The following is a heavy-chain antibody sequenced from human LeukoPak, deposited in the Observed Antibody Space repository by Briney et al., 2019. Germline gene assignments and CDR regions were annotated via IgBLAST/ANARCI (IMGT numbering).Heavy chain of an antibody. J-gene: IGHJ4*02. D-gene: IGHD6-13*01. V-gene: IGHV4-59*01. CDR1: GGSISGYY. CDR2: IYYSGST. CDR3: ARVEFDGVAAAGSLDY. Sequence: SETLSLTCTVSGGSISGYYWGWIRQPPGKGLEWIGYIYYSGSTNYNPSLKSRVTISVDTSKNQFSLKLSSVTAADTAVYYCARVEFDGVAAAGSLDYWGQGTLVTVSS.